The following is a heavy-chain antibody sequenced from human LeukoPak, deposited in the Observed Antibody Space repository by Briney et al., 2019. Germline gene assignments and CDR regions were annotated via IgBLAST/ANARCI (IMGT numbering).Heavy chain of an antibody. CDR1: GFTFSSYG. Sequence: GGSLRLSCAAPGFTFSSYGMHWVRQAPGKGLEWVAVISYDGSNKYYADSVKGRFTISRDNSKNTLYLQMNSLRAEDTAVYYCAKILVLKQWPTYYFDYWGQGTLVTVSS. V-gene: IGHV3-30*18. CDR3: AKILVLKQWPTYYFDY. CDR2: ISYDGSNK. D-gene: IGHD6-19*01. J-gene: IGHJ4*02.